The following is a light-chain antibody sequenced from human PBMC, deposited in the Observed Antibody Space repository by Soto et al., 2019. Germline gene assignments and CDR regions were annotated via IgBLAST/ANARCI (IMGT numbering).Light chain of an antibody. CDR2: VVS. CDR3: SSYAGNNNLV. V-gene: IGLV2-8*01. CDR1: SSDIGGYNY. Sequence: QSALTQPPSASGSPGQSVTISCTGTSSDIGGYNYVSWYQQHPGKAPKLMIYVVSKRPSGVPDRFSGSKSGNTASLTVSGLQAEDEADYYCSSYAGNNNLVFGGGTKLTVL. J-gene: IGLJ2*01.